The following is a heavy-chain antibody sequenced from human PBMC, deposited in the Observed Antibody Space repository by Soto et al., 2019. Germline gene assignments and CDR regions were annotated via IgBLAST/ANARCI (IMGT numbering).Heavy chain of an antibody. CDR2: ISAYNGNT. J-gene: IGHJ4*02. CDR1: GYTFTSYG. Sequence: GASVKVSCKASGYTFTSYGISWVRQAPGQGLEWMGWISAYNGNTNYAQKLQGRVTMTTDTSTSTAYMELRSLRSDDTAVYYCARSRPRYCSGGSCYLDYWGQGTLVTVSS. D-gene: IGHD2-15*01. CDR3: ARSRPRYCSGGSCYLDY. V-gene: IGHV1-18*01.